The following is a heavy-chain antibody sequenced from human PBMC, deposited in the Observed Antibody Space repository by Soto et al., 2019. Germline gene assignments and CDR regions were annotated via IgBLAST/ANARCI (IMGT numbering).Heavy chain of an antibody. CDR2: IRSKAYGGTT. Sequence: GGSLRLSCTASGFTFGDYAMSWFRQAPGKGLEWVGFIRSKAYGGTTEYAASVKGRFTISRDDSKSIAYLQMNSLKTEDTAVYYCTRDGDITIFGVVIISWFDPWGQGTLVTVLL. CDR1: GFTFGDYA. CDR3: TRDGDITIFGVVIISWFDP. J-gene: IGHJ5*02. V-gene: IGHV3-49*03. D-gene: IGHD3-3*01.